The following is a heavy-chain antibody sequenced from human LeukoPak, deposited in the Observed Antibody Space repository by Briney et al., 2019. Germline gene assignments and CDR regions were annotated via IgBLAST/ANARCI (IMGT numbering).Heavy chain of an antibody. Sequence: GGSLRLSCAASGFTFSNYAMTWVRQAPGKGLEWVSYISSSGSTIYYADSVKGRFTISRDNAKNSLYLQMNSLRAEDTAVYYCARSGYDSQTAYFDYWGQGTLVTVSS. CDR3: ARSGYDSQTAYFDY. CDR2: ISSSGSTI. V-gene: IGHV3-11*01. CDR1: GFTFSNYA. D-gene: IGHD5-12*01. J-gene: IGHJ4*02.